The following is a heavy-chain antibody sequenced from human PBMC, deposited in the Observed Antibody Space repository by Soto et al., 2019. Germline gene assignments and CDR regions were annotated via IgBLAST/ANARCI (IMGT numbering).Heavy chain of an antibody. J-gene: IGHJ4*02. CDR2: IYYSGST. Sequence: SETLSLTCTVSGGSIGSYYWSWIRQPPGKGLEWIGYIYYSGSTNSNPSLKSRVTISVDTSKNQFSLDLSSVTAADTAVYYCARGGGSGWTYYFDYWGRGMQVTVSS. CDR3: ARGGGSGWTYYFDY. V-gene: IGHV4-59*01. D-gene: IGHD6-19*01. CDR1: GGSIGSYY.